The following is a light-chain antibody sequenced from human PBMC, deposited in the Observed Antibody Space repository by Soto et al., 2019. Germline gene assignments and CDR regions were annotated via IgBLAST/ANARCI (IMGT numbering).Light chain of an antibody. CDR1: QSVSSSY. CDR3: QQYGSSPPIT. V-gene: IGKV3-20*01. CDR2: GAS. Sequence: EIVLTQSPGTLSLSPGERATLSCRASQSVSSSYLAWYQQKPGQAPRLLIYGASSRATGIPDRFSGSGSGTDFTLTISRLEPEDFAVYYCQQYGSSPPITCGHGTRLEI. J-gene: IGKJ5*01.